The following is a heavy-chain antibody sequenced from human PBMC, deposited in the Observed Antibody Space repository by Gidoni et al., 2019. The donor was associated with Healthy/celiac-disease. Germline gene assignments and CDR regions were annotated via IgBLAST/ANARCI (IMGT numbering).Heavy chain of an antibody. V-gene: IGHV4-38-2*02. CDR3: ARDLSGYDSNWFDP. J-gene: IGHJ5*02. Sequence: QVQLQESGPGLVKPSETLSLTCPVSGSSLSSGYYWGWIRQPPGKGLEWIGSIYHSGSTYYNPSLKSRVTISVDTSKNQFSLKLSSVTAADTAVYYCARDLSGYDSNWFDPWGQGTLVTVSS. D-gene: IGHD5-12*01. CDR1: GSSLSSGYY. CDR2: IYHSGST.